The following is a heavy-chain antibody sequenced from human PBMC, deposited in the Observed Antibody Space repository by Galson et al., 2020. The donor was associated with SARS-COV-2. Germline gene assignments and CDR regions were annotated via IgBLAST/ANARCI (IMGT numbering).Heavy chain of an antibody. V-gene: IGHV1-69*13. CDR1: GGTFSSYA. J-gene: IGHJ5*02. CDR2: IIPIFGTA. D-gene: IGHD5-18*01. Sequence: SVKVSCKASGGTFSSYAISWVRQAPGQGLEWMGGIIPIFGTANYAQKFQGRVTITADESTSTAYMELSSLRSEDTAVYYCARDQNTAMVTGSWFDPWGQGTLVTVSS. CDR3: ARDQNTAMVTGSWFDP.